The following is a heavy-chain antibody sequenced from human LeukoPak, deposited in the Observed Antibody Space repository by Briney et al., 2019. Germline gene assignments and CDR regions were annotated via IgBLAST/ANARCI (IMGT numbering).Heavy chain of an antibody. D-gene: IGHD2-21*02. CDR3: ARDRAVTAIFSDY. CDR1: GYTFTSYG. J-gene: IGHJ4*02. Sequence: ASVKVSCKASGYTFTSYGISWVRQPPGQGLEWMRWISAYNGNTNYAQKFHGRVTMTTDTSTSTAYMELRSLRSDDTAVYFCARDRAVTAIFSDYWGQGSLVTVSS. CDR2: ISAYNGNT. V-gene: IGHV1-18*01.